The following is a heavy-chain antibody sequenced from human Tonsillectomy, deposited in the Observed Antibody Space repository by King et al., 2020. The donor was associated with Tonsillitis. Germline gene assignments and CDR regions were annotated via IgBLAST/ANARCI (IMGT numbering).Heavy chain of an antibody. CDR2: IYNSGIT. CDR1: LGSFSNTDYC. V-gene: IGHV4-39*01. CDR3: ARLLLLDYDDDVSGSGNIDY. J-gene: IGHJ4*02. Sequence: QLQESGPGLVKPSETLSLTCTVSLGSFSNTDYCWGWIRQPPGKGLEWIGNIYNSGITNYNPSLKTRLTMSVDSSKNQFSLSLSSVTAADTAVYYCARLLLLDYDDDVSGSGNIDYWGQGTLVTVSS. D-gene: IGHD4-17*01.